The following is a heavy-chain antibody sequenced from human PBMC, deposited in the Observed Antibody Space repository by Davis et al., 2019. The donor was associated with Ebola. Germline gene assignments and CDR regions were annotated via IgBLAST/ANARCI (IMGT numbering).Heavy chain of an antibody. V-gene: IGHV3-21*01. D-gene: IGHD6-13*01. J-gene: IGHJ6*02. CDR3: ARDLRGWLAAAGTYYYGMDV. CDR2: ISSSSSYI. CDR1: GFTFSSYS. Sequence: PGGSLRLSCAASGFTFSSYSMNWVRQAPGKGLEWVSSISSSSSYIYYADSVKGRFTISRDNAKNSLYLQMNSLRAEDTAVYYCARDLRGWLAAAGTYYYGMDVWGQGTTVTVSS.